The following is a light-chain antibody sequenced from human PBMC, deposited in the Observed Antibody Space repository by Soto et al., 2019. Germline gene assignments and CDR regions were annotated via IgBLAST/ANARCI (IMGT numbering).Light chain of an antibody. Sequence: DVEMTQSPSTLPTSIGDRVTINCRASQNVSNWLAWYQQKPGKAPKLMIYKASRLESGVPSRFSACGSGTDFTLTINSLQSDDFATYFFQQYSKESTFGQGTKLEIK. CDR1: QNVSNW. J-gene: IGKJ2*01. V-gene: IGKV1-5*03. CDR2: KAS. CDR3: QQYSKEST.